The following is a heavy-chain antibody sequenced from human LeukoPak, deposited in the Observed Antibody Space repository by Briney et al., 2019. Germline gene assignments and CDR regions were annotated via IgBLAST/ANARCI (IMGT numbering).Heavy chain of an antibody. CDR3: ARGISYSSRSYYYYYGMDV. D-gene: IGHD6-13*01. CDR1: GFTVSSNY. CDR2: IYSGGST. Sequence: GGSLRLSCAASGFTVSSNYMSWVRQAPGKGLEWVSVIYSGGSTYYADSVKGRFTISRDNSKNTLYLQMNSLRAEDTAVYYCARGISYSSRSYYYYYGMDVWGQGTTVTVSS. V-gene: IGHV3-53*01. J-gene: IGHJ6*02.